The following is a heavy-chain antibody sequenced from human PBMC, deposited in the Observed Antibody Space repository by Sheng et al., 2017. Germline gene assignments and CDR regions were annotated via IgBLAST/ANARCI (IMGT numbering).Heavy chain of an antibody. D-gene: IGHD2-2*01. CDR2: INHSGST. CDR3: ARLTGGGRYCSSTSCYYYYYYGMDV. V-gene: IGHV4-34*01. Sequence: QVQLQQWGAGLLKPSETLSLTCAVYGGSFSGYYWSWIRQPPGKGLEWIGEINHSGSTNYNPSLKSRVTISVDTSKNQFSLKLSSVTAADTAVYYCARLTGGGRYCSSTSCYYYYYYGMDVWGQGP. CDR1: GGSFSGYY. J-gene: IGHJ6*02.